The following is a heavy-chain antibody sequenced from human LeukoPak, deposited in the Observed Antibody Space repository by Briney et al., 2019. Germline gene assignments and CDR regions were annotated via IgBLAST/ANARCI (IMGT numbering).Heavy chain of an antibody. CDR3: AKFPWYNWNPGWFDP. CDR1: GYTLTSYD. V-gene: IGHV1-8*03. J-gene: IGHJ5*02. Sequence: ASVKGSCKASGYTLTSYDINWVRQATGQGLEWMGWMNPNSGNTGYAQKFQGRVTITRNTSISTAYMELSSLRAEDTAVYYCAKFPWYNWNPGWFDPWGQGTLVAVSS. D-gene: IGHD1-20*01. CDR2: MNPNSGNT.